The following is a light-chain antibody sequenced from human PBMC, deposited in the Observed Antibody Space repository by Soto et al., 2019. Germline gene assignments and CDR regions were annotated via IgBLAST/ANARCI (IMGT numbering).Light chain of an antibody. J-gene: IGKJ1*01. CDR1: QSFSSSY. V-gene: IGKV3-20*01. CDR3: QQYGSSSWT. Sequence: EIVLTQSPGTLSLSPGERATLYCRAIQSFSSSYLSWYQQKPGQAPRLLIYGASSRATGIPDRFSGSGSGTDFTLTISRLEPEDFAVYYCQQYGSSSWTFGQGTKWIS. CDR2: GAS.